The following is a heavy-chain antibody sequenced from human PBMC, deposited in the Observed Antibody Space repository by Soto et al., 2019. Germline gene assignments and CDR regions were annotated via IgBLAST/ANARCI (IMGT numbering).Heavy chain of an antibody. J-gene: IGHJ5*02. Sequence: ASVKVSCKASGYTFSYYYMHWVRQAPGQGLEWMGWINPKSGDTSYAQKFQGWVTMTRDTSISTGYMELSRLRSDDTAVYYCARVKDADYRNWFDPWGQGSLVTVSS. D-gene: IGHD4-17*01. CDR1: GYTFSYYY. V-gene: IGHV1-2*04. CDR2: INPKSGDT. CDR3: ARVKDADYRNWFDP.